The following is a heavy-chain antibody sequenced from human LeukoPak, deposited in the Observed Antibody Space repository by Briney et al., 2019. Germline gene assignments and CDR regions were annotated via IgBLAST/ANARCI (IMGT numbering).Heavy chain of an antibody. D-gene: IGHD5-18*01. CDR2: VYYSGST. V-gene: IGHV4-59*01. Sequence: SETLSLTCSVAGDSISTYYWSWIRQPPGKALEWIGYVYYSGSTDYNPSLKSRVTISGDTSKKQFSLSLNSVTAADTAVYYCSASKQLWLRGLFDYWGQGTLVTVSS. J-gene: IGHJ4*02. CDR1: GDSISTYY. CDR3: SASKQLWLRGLFDY.